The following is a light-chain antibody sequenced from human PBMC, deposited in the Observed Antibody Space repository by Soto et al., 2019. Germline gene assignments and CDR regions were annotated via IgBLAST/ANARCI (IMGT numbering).Light chain of an antibody. Sequence: EIVLTQSPGTLSLSPGERATLSCRASQSVSSSYLAWYQQKPGQSPRLLIYGASDRATGIPDRFSGSGSGTDFTLTISRLEPEDFAVYYCQQYGSSPRDTFGPGTKVDIK. J-gene: IGKJ3*01. CDR3: QQYGSSPRDT. CDR2: GAS. V-gene: IGKV3-20*01. CDR1: QSVSSSY.